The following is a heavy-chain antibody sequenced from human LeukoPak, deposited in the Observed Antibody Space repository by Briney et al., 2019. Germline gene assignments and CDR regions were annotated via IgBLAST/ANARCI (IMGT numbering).Heavy chain of an antibody. CDR3: ASPSFRSGSYYNS. J-gene: IGHJ4*02. D-gene: IGHD3-10*01. Sequence: SVKVSCKASGGTFSSYAISWVRQAPGQGLEWMGRIIPILGIANYAQKFQGRVTITADKSTSTAYMELSSLRSEDTAVYYCASPSFRSGSYYNSWGQGTLVTVSS. V-gene: IGHV1-69*04. CDR2: IIPILGIA. CDR1: GGTFSSYA.